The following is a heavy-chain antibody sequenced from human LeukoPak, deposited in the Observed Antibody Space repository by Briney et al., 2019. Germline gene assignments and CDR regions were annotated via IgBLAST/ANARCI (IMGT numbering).Heavy chain of an antibody. Sequence: GGSLRLSCAASGFTFSSSGMGWVRQAPGKGLECVSPIAGSGGSTSYTDSVKGRFTISRDNSKNTLYLQMNSLRAEDTAVYYCARGRNTGRQFYFDYWGQGTLVTVAS. V-gene: IGHV3-23*01. CDR3: ARGRNTGRQFYFDY. D-gene: IGHD5-18*01. CDR2: IAGSGGST. J-gene: IGHJ4*02. CDR1: GFTFSSSG.